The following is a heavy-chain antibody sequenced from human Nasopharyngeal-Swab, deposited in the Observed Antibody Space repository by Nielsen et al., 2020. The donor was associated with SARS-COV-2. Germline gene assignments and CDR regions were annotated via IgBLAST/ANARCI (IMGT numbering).Heavy chain of an antibody. CDR2: ISSSGSTI. J-gene: IGHJ4*02. CDR1: GFTFSDYY. Sequence: GESLKISCAASGFTFSDYYMSRIRQAPGKGLEWVSYISSSGSTIYYAGSVKGRFTISRDNAKNSLYLQMNSLRAEDTAVYYCARDSEGAAADYWGQGTLVTVSS. V-gene: IGHV3-11*04. CDR3: ARDSEGAAADY. D-gene: IGHD6-25*01.